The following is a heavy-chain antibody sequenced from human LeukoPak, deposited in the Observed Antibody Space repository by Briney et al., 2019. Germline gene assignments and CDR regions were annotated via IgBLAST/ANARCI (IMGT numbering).Heavy chain of an antibody. V-gene: IGHV1-46*01. CDR3: ARGTWFGEFSY. D-gene: IGHD3-10*01. J-gene: IGHJ4*02. CDR1: GYTFTSYH. CDR2: INPSGGGT. Sequence: GASVKVSCKASGYTFTSYHMHWVRQAPGQGLEWMGIINPSGGGTTYAQKFQGRVTMTRDTSTSTVYIELSSLRSEDTAVYYCARGTWFGEFSYWGQGTLVTVSS.